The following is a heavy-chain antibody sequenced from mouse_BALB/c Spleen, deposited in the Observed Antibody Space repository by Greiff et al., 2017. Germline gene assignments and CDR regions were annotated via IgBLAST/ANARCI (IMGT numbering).Heavy chain of an antibody. CDR1: GFSLTGYG. CDR2: IWGDGST. D-gene: IGHD2-14*01. J-gene: IGHJ4*01. Sequence: VHLVESGPGLVAPSQSLSITCTVSGFSLTGYGVNWVRQPPGKGLEWLGMIWGDGSTDYNSALKSRLSISKDNSKSQVFLKMNSLQTDDTAMYYCARDPPYYRYDGYYYAMDYWGQGTSVTVSS. CDR3: ARDPPYYRYDGYYYAMDY. V-gene: IGHV2-6-7*01.